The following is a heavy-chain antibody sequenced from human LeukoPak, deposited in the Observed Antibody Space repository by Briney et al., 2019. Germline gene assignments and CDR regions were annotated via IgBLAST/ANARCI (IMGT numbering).Heavy chain of an antibody. CDR2: ISAYNGNT. CDR3: ARATGLAGRRLVKWSTPFDY. D-gene: IGHD3-9*01. V-gene: IGHV1-18*04. CDR1: GYTFTSYG. Sequence: ASVNVSCKASGYTFTSYGISWVRQAPGQGLEWMGWISAYNGNTNYAQKLQGRVTMTTDTSTSTAYMELRSLRSDDTAVYYCARATGLAGRRLVKWSTPFDYWGQGTLVTVSS. J-gene: IGHJ4*02.